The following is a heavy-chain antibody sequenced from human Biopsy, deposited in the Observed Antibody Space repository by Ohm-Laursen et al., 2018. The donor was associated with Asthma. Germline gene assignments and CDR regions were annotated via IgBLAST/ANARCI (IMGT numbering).Heavy chain of an antibody. CDR3: ARGDSSNWSHYYFDY. J-gene: IGHJ4*02. CDR1: GFAVSRDH. CDR2: IYSGGTS. V-gene: IGHV3-53*01. D-gene: IGHD3-22*01. Sequence: SLTLSCTACGFAVSRDHMFGVGQAPGKGLEWVSVIYSGGTSHTADSVRGRFTISRDYSKNTLYLQMHSLRAEDTAVYYCARGDSSNWSHYYFDYWGQGTLVTVSS.